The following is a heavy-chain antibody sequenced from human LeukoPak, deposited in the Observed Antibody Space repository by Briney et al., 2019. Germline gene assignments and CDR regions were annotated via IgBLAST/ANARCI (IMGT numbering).Heavy chain of an antibody. V-gene: IGHV1-2*02. J-gene: IGHJ1*01. Sequence: EASVKVSCKASGYTFSGYYLHWVRQAPGQGLEWMGWINPNSGGTNSAQKFQGRVTMTRDTSIITAYMELSRLRSDDTAVYFCARGSYDSSDYEYFQHWGQGTLVTVSS. CDR2: INPNSGGT. CDR3: ARGSYDSSDYEYFQH. D-gene: IGHD3-22*01. CDR1: GYTFSGYY.